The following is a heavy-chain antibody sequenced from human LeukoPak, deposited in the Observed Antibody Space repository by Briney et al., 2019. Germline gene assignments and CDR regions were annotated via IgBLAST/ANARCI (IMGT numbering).Heavy chain of an antibody. D-gene: IGHD3-16*01. Sequence: GGSLRLSCAASGYRFSTSDMHWVRQASGRGLEWVSSIASTGETYYAPSVKGRFTISRENAKNSLYLQMNGLRGGDTAIYHCVRGGEIGLDYWGQGALITVSS. V-gene: IGHV3-13*01. CDR2: IASTGET. CDR1: GYRFSTSD. J-gene: IGHJ4*02. CDR3: VRGGEIGLDY.